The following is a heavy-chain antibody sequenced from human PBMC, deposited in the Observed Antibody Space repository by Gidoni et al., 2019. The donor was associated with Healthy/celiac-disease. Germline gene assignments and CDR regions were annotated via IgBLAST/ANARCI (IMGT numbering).Heavy chain of an antibody. Sequence: EVQLVESGGGLVQPGGSLRLSCAASGFTFSSYAMSWVRQAPGKGLEWVSAISGSGGSTYYADSVKGRFTISRDNSKNTLYLQMNSLRAEDTAVYYCAKDPSQQWLWGEGYFQHWGQGTLVTVSS. D-gene: IGHD6-19*01. CDR3: AKDPSQQWLWGEGYFQH. CDR2: ISGSGGST. V-gene: IGHV3-23*04. J-gene: IGHJ1*01. CDR1: GFTFSSYA.